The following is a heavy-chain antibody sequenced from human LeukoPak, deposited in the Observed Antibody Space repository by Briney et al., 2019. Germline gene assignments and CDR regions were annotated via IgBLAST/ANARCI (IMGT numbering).Heavy chain of an antibody. Sequence: SETLSLTCAVYGGSFSGYYWSWIRQPPGKGLEWIGEINHSGSTNYNPSLKSRVTISVDTSKNQFSPKLSSVTAADTAVYYCARGLPRYYYGSGSSNWFDPWGQGTLVTVSS. CDR3: ARGLPRYYYGSGSSNWFDP. CDR2: INHSGST. D-gene: IGHD3-10*01. CDR1: GGSFSGYY. J-gene: IGHJ5*02. V-gene: IGHV4-34*01.